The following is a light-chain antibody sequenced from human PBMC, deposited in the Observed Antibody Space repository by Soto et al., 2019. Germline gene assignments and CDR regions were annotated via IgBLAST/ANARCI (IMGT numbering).Light chain of an antibody. CDR2: EGT. V-gene: IGLV2-23*01. CDR1: SSDIGSYDI. CDR3: CSYAGSRTYV. Sequence: QSALTQPASVSGPLGQSIVISCTGSSSDIGSYDIVSWYQQYPGKAPKVVIFEGTKRPSGVSNRFSGSKSGNTASLTISVLQTEDEADYYCCSYAGSRTYVFGAGTKLTVL. J-gene: IGLJ1*01.